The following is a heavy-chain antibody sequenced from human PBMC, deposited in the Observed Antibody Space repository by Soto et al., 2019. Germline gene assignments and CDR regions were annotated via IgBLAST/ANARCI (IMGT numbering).Heavy chain of an antibody. CDR3: ARQIGDDPFDI. CDR1: GGSISTYY. J-gene: IGHJ3*02. V-gene: IGHV4-59*01. CDR2: IYRTGST. D-gene: IGHD3-3*01. Sequence: SETLSLTCSVSGGSISTYYWNWIRQSPGKGLEWIGYIYRTGSTHYNPSLNSRAAISLDTPRNKCSLQLRSVTAADTAVYFCARQIGDDPFDIWGQGTMVTV.